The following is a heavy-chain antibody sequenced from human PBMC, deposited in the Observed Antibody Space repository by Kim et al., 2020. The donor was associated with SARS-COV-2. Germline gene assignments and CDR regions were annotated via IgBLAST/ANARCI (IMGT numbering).Heavy chain of an antibody. CDR2: ISWNSGSI. CDR1: GFTFDDYV. V-gene: IGHV3-9*01. J-gene: IGHJ4*02. D-gene: IGHD6-19*01. Sequence: GGSLRLSCAASGFTFDDYVMHWVRQAPGKGLEWVAGISWNSGSIGYADSVKGRFTISRDNAKNSLYLQMNSLRAEDTALYYCAKGLIPGYSSVGRGLFFDYWRQGTLATVSS. CDR3: AKGLIPGYSSVGRGLFFDY.